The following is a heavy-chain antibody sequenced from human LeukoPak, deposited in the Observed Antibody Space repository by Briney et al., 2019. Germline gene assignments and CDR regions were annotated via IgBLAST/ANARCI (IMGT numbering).Heavy chain of an antibody. J-gene: IGHJ4*02. V-gene: IGHV3-20*04. CDR2: INWNGGST. CDR3: ARDRGITIFDY. D-gene: IGHD3-10*01. Sequence: GGSLRLSCAASGLTFSSYEMNWVRQAPGKGLNWVSGINWNGGSTGYADSVKGRFTISRDNAKNSLYLQMNSLRAEDTALYYCARDRGITIFDYWGQGTLVTVSS. CDR1: GLTFSSYE.